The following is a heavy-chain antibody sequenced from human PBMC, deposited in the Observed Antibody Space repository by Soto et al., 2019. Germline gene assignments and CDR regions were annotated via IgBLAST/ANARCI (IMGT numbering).Heavy chain of an antibody. CDR3: ARSDCTSTSCYVVWFDP. V-gene: IGHV3-21*01. CDR2: ISSSSSYI. CDR1: GFSFSNYG. D-gene: IGHD2-2*01. J-gene: IGHJ5*02. Sequence: EVQLVESGGGLVKPGGSLRLSCAASGFSFSNYGMNWVRQAPGKGLEWVSSISSSSSYISYADSVKGQFTISRDNAKNSVYLQMNSLRAEDTAVYYCARSDCTSTSCYVVWFDPWGQGTLVTVSS.